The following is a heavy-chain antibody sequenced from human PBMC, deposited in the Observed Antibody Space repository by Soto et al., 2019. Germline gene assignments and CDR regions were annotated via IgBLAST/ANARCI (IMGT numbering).Heavy chain of an antibody. Sequence: ASVKVCCKASGYSFTNNYVSWVLEATGQRLEWMGWMNPGSGDTGYAQKFQGRVTMTRDISIATAYMELSSLRSDDTAIYYCARMETFGSLNWFDPWGQGTLVTVSS. CDR1: GYSFTNNY. J-gene: IGHJ5*02. D-gene: IGHD3-16*01. CDR3: ARMETFGSLNWFDP. CDR2: MNPGSGDT. V-gene: IGHV1-8*01.